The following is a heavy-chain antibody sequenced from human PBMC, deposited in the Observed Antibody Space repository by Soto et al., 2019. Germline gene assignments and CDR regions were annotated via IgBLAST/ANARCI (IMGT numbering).Heavy chain of an antibody. CDR1: GGTFSSYT. Sequence: QVQLVQSGAEVKKPGSSVKVSCKASGGTFSSYTISWVRQAPGQGLEWMGRIIPILGIANYAQKFQGRVTITADKSTSTDYKELSSLRSEDTAVYYCAREEYYYGSGAFFDYWGQGTLVTVSS. D-gene: IGHD3-10*01. J-gene: IGHJ4*02. CDR2: IIPILGIA. V-gene: IGHV1-69*08. CDR3: AREEYYYGSGAFFDY.